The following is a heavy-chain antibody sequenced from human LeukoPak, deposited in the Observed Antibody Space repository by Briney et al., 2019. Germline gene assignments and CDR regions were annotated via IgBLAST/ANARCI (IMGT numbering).Heavy chain of an antibody. V-gene: IGHV4-59*12. J-gene: IGHJ3*02. CDR3: ARERSSYGAFEI. CDR2: LYYTGVT. CDR1: GGSIDNFY. Sequence: SETLSLTCTVSGGSIDNFYWSWIRQSPGKGLEWIGYLYYTGVTNSNPSLRRQVTISLDRSKNQFSLNLKSVTAADTAVYYCARERSSYGAFEIWGQGTMVTVSS. D-gene: IGHD5-18*01.